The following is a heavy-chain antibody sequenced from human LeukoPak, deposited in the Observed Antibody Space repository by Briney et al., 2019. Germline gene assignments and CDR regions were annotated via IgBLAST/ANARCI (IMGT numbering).Heavy chain of an antibody. V-gene: IGHV3-23*01. D-gene: IGHD6-13*01. CDR2: TSGNSVST. CDR3: ARAYSSSWYDF. Sequence: GGSLRLSCAASGRTFSSYAMSWVRQAPGKGLEWVSGTSGNSVSTYYADSVKGRFTISRDNSKNTLFLQMSSLRAEDTAVYYCARAYSSSWYDFWGQGTLVTVSS. J-gene: IGHJ5*01. CDR1: GRTFSSYA.